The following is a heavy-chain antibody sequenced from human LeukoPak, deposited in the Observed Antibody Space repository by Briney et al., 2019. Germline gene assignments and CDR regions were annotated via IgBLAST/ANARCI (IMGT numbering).Heavy chain of an antibody. CDR3: ARGVRIAVAGNIDY. V-gene: IGHV3-23*01. Sequence: GGTLRLSCAASGFTFSSYGMSWVRQAPGKGLEWVSAISGSGGSTYYADSVKGRFTISRDNSKNTLYLQMNSLRAEDTAAYYCARGVRIAVAGNIDYWGQGTLVTVSS. J-gene: IGHJ4*02. D-gene: IGHD6-19*01. CDR2: ISGSGGST. CDR1: GFTFSSYG.